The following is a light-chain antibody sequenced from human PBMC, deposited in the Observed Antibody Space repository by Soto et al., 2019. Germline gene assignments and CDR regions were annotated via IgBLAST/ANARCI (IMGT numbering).Light chain of an antibody. CDR3: HQRQSWPRT. CDR1: QYINTR. CDR2: QTS. V-gene: IGKV3-11*01. Sequence: EIVLTQSPATLSSFPGDRVTLSCRASQYINTRLAWYQHRPGQAPSLLIYQTSIRAAGILARFSASGSGTDFTLTISDVQPEDFALYYCHQRQSWPRTFGQGTTVDI. J-gene: IGKJ1*01.